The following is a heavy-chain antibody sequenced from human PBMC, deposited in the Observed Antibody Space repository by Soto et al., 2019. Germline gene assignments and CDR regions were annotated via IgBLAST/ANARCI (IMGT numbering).Heavy chain of an antibody. CDR3: AKDLSRANPFYSSGINWFDP. J-gene: IGHJ5*02. Sequence: LRLSCAASGFTFSSYGMHWVRQAPGKGLEWVAVISYDGSNKYYADSVKGRFTISRDNSKNTLYLQMNSLRAEDTAVYYCAKDLSRANPFYSSGINWFDPWGQGTLVTVS. D-gene: IGHD6-19*01. V-gene: IGHV3-30*18. CDR2: ISYDGSNK. CDR1: GFTFSSYG.